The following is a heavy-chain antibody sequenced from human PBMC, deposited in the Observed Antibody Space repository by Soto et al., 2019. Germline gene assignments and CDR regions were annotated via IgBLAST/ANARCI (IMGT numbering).Heavy chain of an antibody. CDR2: INAGGSTT. CDR3: AKAAIWGGGRYYYYDMEV. Sequence: EVQLLESGGGLVQPGGSLRLSCAASGFIFSGYGMTWVRQAPGKGLEWVSIINAGGSTTHYADSVKGRFTISRDDSKNALDLQMNSLRGDDTAVYYCAKAAIWGGGRYYYYDMEVWGKGTTVTVSS. D-gene: IGHD2-15*01. V-gene: IGHV3-23*03. J-gene: IGHJ6*03. CDR1: GFIFSGYG.